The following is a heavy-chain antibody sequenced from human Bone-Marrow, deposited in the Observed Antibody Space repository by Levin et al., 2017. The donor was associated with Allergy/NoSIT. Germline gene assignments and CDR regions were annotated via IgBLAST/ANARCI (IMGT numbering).Heavy chain of an antibody. CDR3: ARSKGINTWESDY. V-gene: IGHV3-21*01. CDR1: GFTFSGYS. D-gene: IGHD1-26*01. CDR2: ISSNSYYI. Sequence: GGSLRLSCAASGFTFSGYSMNWVRQAPGKGLEWVSSISSNSYYIYNADSVKGRFTISRDNAKNSLYLQMNSLRAEDTAVYYCARSKGINTWESDYWGQGTLVTVSS. J-gene: IGHJ4*02.